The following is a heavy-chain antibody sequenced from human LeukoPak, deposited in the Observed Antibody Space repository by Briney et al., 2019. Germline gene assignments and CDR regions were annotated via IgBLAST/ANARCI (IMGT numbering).Heavy chain of an antibody. V-gene: IGHV3-30-3*01. CDR1: GFTFSSYA. CDR2: ISDDGSNK. Sequence: GGSLRLSCAASGFTFSSYALHWVRQAPGKGLEWVAVISDDGSNKYYADSVKGRFTISRDNSKNTLYLQMNSLRAEDTAVYYCAKDYDILTGYYTQYYFDYWGQGTLVTVSS. J-gene: IGHJ4*02. D-gene: IGHD3-9*01. CDR3: AKDYDILTGYYTQYYFDY.